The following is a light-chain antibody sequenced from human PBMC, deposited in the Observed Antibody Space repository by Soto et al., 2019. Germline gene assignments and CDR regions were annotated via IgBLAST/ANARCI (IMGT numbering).Light chain of an antibody. CDR3: QQSYSTPPWT. Sequence: DIQMTQSPSSLSASVGDKVTITCRTSQSIRSYLNWVQQKPGKTPKLLIYDASSLQTGVPSRFNGSGSGTDLSLTISSLQPEDFATYYCQQSYSTPPWTVGQGTKVDSK. CDR1: QSIRSY. J-gene: IGKJ1*01. V-gene: IGKV1-39*01. CDR2: DAS.